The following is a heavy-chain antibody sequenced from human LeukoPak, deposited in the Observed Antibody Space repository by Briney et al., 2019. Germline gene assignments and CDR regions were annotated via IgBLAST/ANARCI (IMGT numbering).Heavy chain of an antibody. J-gene: IGHJ4*02. CDR1: RFTFSSYA. Sequence: GGSLRLSCAASRFTFSSYAMSWVRQAPGKGLEWVSAISDSGGSTYYADSVKGRFTISRDNSKSTLYLQMNSLRAEDTAVYYCAKEGRRAHFDYWGQGTLVTVSS. CDR2: ISDSGGST. CDR3: AKEGRRAHFDY. V-gene: IGHV3-23*01.